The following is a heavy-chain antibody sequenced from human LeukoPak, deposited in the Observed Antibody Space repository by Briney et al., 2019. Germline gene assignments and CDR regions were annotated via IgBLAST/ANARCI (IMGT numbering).Heavy chain of an antibody. D-gene: IGHD3-22*01. J-gene: IGHJ2*01. CDR2: TYYSGST. CDR3: AREGYYDSSGRFGYFDL. CDR1: GGSISSGDYY. V-gene: IGHV4-30-4*08. Sequence: TSETLSLTCTVSGGSISSGDYYWSWIRQPPGKGLEWIGYTYYSGSTYYNPSLKSRVTISVDTSKNQFSLKLSSVTAADTAVYYCAREGYYDSSGRFGYFDLWGRGTLVTVSS.